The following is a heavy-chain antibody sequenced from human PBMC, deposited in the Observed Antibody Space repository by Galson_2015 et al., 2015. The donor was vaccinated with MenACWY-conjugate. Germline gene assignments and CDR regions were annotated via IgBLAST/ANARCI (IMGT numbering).Heavy chain of an antibody. CDR3: AREGYCGHAVSDLDV. CDR2: INPSNGAT. Sequence: SVKVSCKASGYTFTSHYMHWVRQAPGQALEWMGWINPSNGATKCAQKFQGWVTITRDTSVSTAYMELSRVSSDDTAVYYCAREGYCGHAVSDLDVWGKGTTVTVSS. D-gene: IGHD5-12*01. V-gene: IGHV1-2*04. CDR1: GYTFTSHY. J-gene: IGHJ6*04.